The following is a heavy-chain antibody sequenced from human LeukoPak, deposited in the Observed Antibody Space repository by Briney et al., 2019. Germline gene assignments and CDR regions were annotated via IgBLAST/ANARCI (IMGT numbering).Heavy chain of an antibody. Sequence: GGSLRLSCAASGFTFSSYGMSWVRQAPGKGLEWVSALSGSGGSTYYADSVKGRFTISRDNSKNTLYLQMNSLRVEDTAVYYCARSGIKMVRGVIIKSPYHMDVWGKGTTVTVSS. CDR3: ARSGIKMVRGVIIKSPYHMDV. CDR1: GFTFSSYG. D-gene: IGHD3-10*01. V-gene: IGHV3-23*01. J-gene: IGHJ6*03. CDR2: LSGSGGST.